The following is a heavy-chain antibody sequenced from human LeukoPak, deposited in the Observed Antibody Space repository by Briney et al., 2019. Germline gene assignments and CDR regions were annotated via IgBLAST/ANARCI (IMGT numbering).Heavy chain of an antibody. CDR2: ISGSGDFT. CDR3: AKDGPRVGYNYPDY. V-gene: IGHV3-23*01. CDR1: GFTFTNYA. D-gene: IGHD5-24*01. Sequence: GGSLRLSCAASGFTFTNYAMSWVRQAPGKGLEWVSDISGSGDFTYYADSVKGRFTISRDKSKKTLYLQMNSLRAEDTAVYYCAKDGPRVGYNYPDYWGQGTLVTVSS. J-gene: IGHJ4*02.